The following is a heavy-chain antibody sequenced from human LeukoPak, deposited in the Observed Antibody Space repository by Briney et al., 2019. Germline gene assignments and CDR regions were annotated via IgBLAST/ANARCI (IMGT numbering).Heavy chain of an antibody. CDR3: ARGPAKDRRWEY. CDR2: INHSGSA. J-gene: IGHJ4*02. V-gene: IGHV4-34*01. D-gene: IGHD1-26*01. CDR1: GGSFSGYY. Sequence: SETLSLTCAVYGGSFSGYYWSWIRQPPGKGLEWIGEINHSGSANYNPSLKSRVTISVDRSKNQFSLRLSSVTAADTAVYYCARGPAKDRRWEYWGQGTLVTVSS.